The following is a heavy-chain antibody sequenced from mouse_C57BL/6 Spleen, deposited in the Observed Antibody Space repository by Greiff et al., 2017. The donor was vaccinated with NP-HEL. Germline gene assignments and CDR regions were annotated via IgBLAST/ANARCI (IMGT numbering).Heavy chain of an antibody. J-gene: IGHJ2*01. Sequence: EVQLQQSGAGLVKPGGSLNLSCAASGFTFSSYTMYWVRQTPGQGLEWIGTINACGGNTNYPDSLKGRFTFSRDNAKNTMYLQMSSLRSEDTAVYDCARRGLYYYGSSPYYFDYWGQGTTLTVSS. CDR3: ARRGLYYYGSSPYYFDY. CDR1: GFTFSSYT. CDR2: INACGGNT. D-gene: IGHD1-1*01. V-gene: IGHV5-9*04.